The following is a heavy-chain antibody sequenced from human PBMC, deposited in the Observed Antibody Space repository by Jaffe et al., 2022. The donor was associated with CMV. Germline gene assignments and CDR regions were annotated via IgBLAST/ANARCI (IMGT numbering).Heavy chain of an antibody. J-gene: IGHJ6*02. V-gene: IGHV1-2*02. CDR1: GYTFTGYY. CDR2: INPNSGGT. CDR3: AREVAVKNYYYYYGMDV. Sequence: QVQLVQSGAEVKKPGASVKVSCKASGYTFTGYYMHWVRQAPGQGLEWMGWINPNSGGTNYAQKFQGRVTMTRDTSISTAYMELSRLRSDDTAVYYCAREVAVKNYYYYYGMDVWGQGTTVTVSS. D-gene: IGHD6-19*01.